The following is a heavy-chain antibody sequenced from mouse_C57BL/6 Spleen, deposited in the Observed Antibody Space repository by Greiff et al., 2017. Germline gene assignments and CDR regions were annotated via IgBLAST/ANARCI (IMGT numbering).Heavy chain of an antibody. CDR3: AREGKYDGSSPWDLDV. CDR2: IYPGDGDT. D-gene: IGHD1-1*01. CDR1: GYAFSSSW. Sequence: QVQLQQSGPELVKPGASVKISCKASGYAFSSSWMNWVKQRPGKGLEWIGRIYPGDGDTNYNGKFKGKATLTADKSSSTAYMQLNSLTSEDSAVYCCAREGKYDGSSPWDLDVWGTGTTVTVSS. V-gene: IGHV1-82*01. J-gene: IGHJ1*03.